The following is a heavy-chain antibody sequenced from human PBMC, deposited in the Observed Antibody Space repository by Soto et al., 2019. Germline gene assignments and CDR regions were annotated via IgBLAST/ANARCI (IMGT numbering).Heavy chain of an antibody. CDR1: GFTFSSYA. D-gene: IGHD3-9*01. Sequence: PGGSLRLSCAASGFTFSSYAMSWVRQAPGKGLEWVSAISGSGGSTYYADSVKGRFTISRDNSKNTLYLQMNSLRAEDTAVYYCAKEVRSRYDILTGYPGLGDYWGQGTLVTVSS. J-gene: IGHJ4*02. CDR3: AKEVRSRYDILTGYPGLGDY. CDR2: ISGSGGST. V-gene: IGHV3-23*01.